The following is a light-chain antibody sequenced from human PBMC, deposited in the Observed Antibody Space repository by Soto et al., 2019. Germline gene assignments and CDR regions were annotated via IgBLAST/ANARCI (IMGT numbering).Light chain of an antibody. Sequence: DIQMTQSSSSLSASVGDRVTITCRASQSITTYLNWYQQTSGEAPKLLIYAAARLQTGVPSRFSGSGSGTDFTLTISSLQPEDFATYYCQQAYGAPPTFGQGTKVDIK. V-gene: IGKV1-39*01. CDR2: AAA. CDR3: QQAYGAPPT. J-gene: IGKJ1*01. CDR1: QSITTY.